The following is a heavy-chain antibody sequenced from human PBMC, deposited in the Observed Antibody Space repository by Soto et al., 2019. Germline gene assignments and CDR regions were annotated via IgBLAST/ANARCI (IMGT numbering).Heavy chain of an antibody. CDR1: GGSIGSGGYY. J-gene: IGHJ3*02. Sequence: SETLSLTCTVSGGSIGSGGYYWSWIRQDPGKGLEWLGYIYSNGNTYYNPSLKSRLVISSDTSQNLFSLRLGSVTAADTGMYFCARGRLTIQKGFDIWGQGTMVTVSS. D-gene: IGHD3-9*01. V-gene: IGHV4-31*03. CDR2: IYSNGNT. CDR3: ARGRLTIQKGFDI.